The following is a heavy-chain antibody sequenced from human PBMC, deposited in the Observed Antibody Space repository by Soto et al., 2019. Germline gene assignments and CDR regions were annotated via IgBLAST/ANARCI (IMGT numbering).Heavy chain of an antibody. D-gene: IGHD3-22*01. CDR1: GYTFNRHG. CDR2: ISPNNGDT. J-gene: IGHJ1*01. CDR3: VRGVSGSRDEYFQH. V-gene: IGHV1-18*01. Sequence: QVQLVQSGAEVKQSGASVKVSCKTSGYTFNRHGISWVRQAPGQGLEWVGWISPNNGDTRYAQKVQGRLSMTTDTSTDTAYMDLRMLRSDDTAVYYCVRGVSGSRDEYFQHWGQGTLVTVSS.